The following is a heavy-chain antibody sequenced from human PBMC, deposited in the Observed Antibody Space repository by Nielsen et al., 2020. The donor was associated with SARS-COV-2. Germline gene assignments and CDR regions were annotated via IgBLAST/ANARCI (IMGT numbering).Heavy chain of an antibody. J-gene: IGHJ6*02. CDR2: INHSGST. Sequence: SETLSLTCAVYGGSFSGYYWSWIRQPPGKGLEWIGEINHSGSTNYNPSLKSRVTISVDTSKNQFSLKLSSVTAADTVVYYCARGYSYGYYYYYGMDVWGQGTTVTVSS. V-gene: IGHV4-34*09. CDR1: GGSFSGYY. D-gene: IGHD5-18*01. CDR3: ARGYSYGYYYYYGMDV.